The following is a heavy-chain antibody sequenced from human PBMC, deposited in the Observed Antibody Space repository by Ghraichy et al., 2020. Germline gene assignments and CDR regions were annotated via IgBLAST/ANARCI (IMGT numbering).Heavy chain of an antibody. Sequence: SVKVSCKASGGTFSSYAISWVRQAPGQGLEWMGGIIPIFGTANYAQKFQGRVTITADESTSTAYMELSSLRSEDTAVYYCARDPAGGCSSTSCYGPFDYWGQGTLVTVSS. CDR3: ARDPAGGCSSTSCYGPFDY. D-gene: IGHD2-2*01. CDR1: GGTFSSYA. J-gene: IGHJ4*02. V-gene: IGHV1-69*13. CDR2: IIPIFGTA.